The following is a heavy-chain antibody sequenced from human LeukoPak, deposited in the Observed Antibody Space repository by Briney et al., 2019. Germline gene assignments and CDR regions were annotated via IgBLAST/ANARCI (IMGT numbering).Heavy chain of an antibody. D-gene: IGHD4-23*01. CDR2: ISYDGSNK. CDR3: ARAPLGGNSRGAFDI. CDR1: GFTFSSYA. V-gene: IGHV3-30-3*01. J-gene: IGHJ3*02. Sequence: PGGSLRLSCAASGFTFSSYAMHWVRQAPGKGLEWVAVISYDGSNKYYADPVKGRFTISRDNSKNTLYLQMNSLRAEDTAVYYCARAPLGGNSRGAFDIWGQGTMVTVSS.